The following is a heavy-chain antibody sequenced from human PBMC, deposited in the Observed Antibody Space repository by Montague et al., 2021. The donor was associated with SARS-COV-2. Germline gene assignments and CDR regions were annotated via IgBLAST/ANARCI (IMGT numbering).Heavy chain of an antibody. J-gene: IGHJ5*02. V-gene: IGHV4-39*01. D-gene: IGHD3-10*01. Sequence: SETLSLTCTVSGGSISSSSNYWGWIRQPPGKGLEWIGSIYYSGSTYYXASLKSRVTISVDTSKNQFSLKLNSVTAADTAVYYRARLVWFGELSSENWFDPWGQGTLVTVSS. CDR1: GGSISSSSNY. CDR2: IYYSGST. CDR3: ARLVWFGELSSENWFDP.